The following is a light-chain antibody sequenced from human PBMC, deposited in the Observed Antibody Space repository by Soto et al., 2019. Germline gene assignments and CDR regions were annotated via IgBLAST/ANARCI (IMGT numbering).Light chain of an antibody. J-gene: IGLJ2*01. CDR3: SSYTSSSTVV. CDR2: DVS. CDR1: SSDVGGYNY. V-gene: IGLV2-14*01. Sequence: QAVVIQPASVSGSPGQSITISCTGTSSDVGGYNYVSWYQQHPGKAPKLMIYDVSNRPSGVSNRFSGSKSGNTASLTISGLQAEDEADYYCSSYTSSSTVVFGGGTKLTVL.